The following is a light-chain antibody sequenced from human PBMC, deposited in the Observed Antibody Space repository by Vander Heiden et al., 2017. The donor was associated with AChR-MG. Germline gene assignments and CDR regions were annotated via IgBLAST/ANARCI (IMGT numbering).Light chain of an antibody. CDR2: GAS. CDR1: QSVSSSY. Sequence: EIVLTQSPGTLSLSPGERATLSCRASQSVSSSYIAWYQHKPGQAPRLLIYGASSRATGIPDRFSGSGSGTDFTLTLSRLEPEDFAVYYCQQYGSSQTFGQGTKVEIK. CDR3: QQYGSSQT. J-gene: IGKJ1*01. V-gene: IGKV3-20*01.